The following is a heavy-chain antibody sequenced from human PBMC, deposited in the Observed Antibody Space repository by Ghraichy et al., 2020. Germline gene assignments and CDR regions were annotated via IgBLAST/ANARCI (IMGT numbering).Heavy chain of an antibody. Sequence: LSLTCAASGFTFSSYAMSWVRQAPGKGLEWVSAISGSGGSTYYADSVKGRFTISRDNSKNTLYLQMNSLRAEDTAVYYCAKDRGTVKYYFDYWGQGTLVTVSS. V-gene: IGHV3-23*01. CDR1: GFTFSSYA. D-gene: IGHD4-17*01. CDR2: ISGSGGST. J-gene: IGHJ4*02. CDR3: AKDRGTVKYYFDY.